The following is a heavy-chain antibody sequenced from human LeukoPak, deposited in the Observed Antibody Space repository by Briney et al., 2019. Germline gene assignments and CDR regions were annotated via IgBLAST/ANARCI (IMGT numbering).Heavy chain of an antibody. D-gene: IGHD6-19*01. CDR1: GYTFTSYG. J-gene: IGHJ4*02. V-gene: IGHV1-18*01. Sequence: ASVKVSCKASGYTFTSYGISWVRQAPGQGLEWMGWISAYNGNTNYAQKLQGRVTMTTDTSTSTAYMELRSLRSDDTAVYYCAXXXXXXXXIAVAGGIDYWGQGTLVTVSS. CDR3: AXXXXXXXXIAVAGGIDY. CDR2: ISAYNGNT.